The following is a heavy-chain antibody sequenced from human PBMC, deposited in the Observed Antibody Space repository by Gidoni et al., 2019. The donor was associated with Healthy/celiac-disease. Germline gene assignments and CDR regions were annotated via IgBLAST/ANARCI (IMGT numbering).Heavy chain of an antibody. J-gene: IGHJ3*02. CDR1: GFPFSSYA. D-gene: IGHD2-8*01. Sequence: QVKLVEAGGGVVEPGWSLRLTCAASGFPFSSYAMQWVRQAPVKGLEDVAVISYEGSNKYYAYSAKCRFTISRDNSKNTLYLQMNSLRAEDTAVYYCAISPVLNFIWGQGTRVTVSS. CDR3: AISPVLNFI. CDR2: ISYEGSNK. V-gene: IGHV3-30*04.